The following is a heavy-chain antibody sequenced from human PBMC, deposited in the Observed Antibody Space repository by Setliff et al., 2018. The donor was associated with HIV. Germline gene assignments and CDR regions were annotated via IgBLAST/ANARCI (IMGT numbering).Heavy chain of an antibody. J-gene: IGHJ3*02. CDR2: IYSGSSTS. D-gene: IGHD2-8*01. CDR1: GFTVSSNY. V-gene: IGHV3-66*01. CDR3: ARGTYCTDGVCIKGALDI. Sequence: GGSLRLSCAASGFTVSSNYMSWVRQAPGKGLEWVSIIYSGSSTSYYADSVKGRFTISRDSSKNTLYLQMNSLRAEDTAVYYCARGTYCTDGVCIKGALDIRGQGTMVTVS.